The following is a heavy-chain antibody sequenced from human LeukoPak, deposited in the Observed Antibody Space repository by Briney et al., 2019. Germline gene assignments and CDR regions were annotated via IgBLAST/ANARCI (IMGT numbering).Heavy chain of an antibody. CDR3: ARGGFGGSYFFFDY. V-gene: IGHV3-30*03. J-gene: IGHJ4*02. Sequence: GGSLRLSCAASGFAFSSFGMHWVRQAPGKGLEWVAVVSYDESHKYYADSVKGRLTISRDNAKNSLYLQMNSLRAEDTAVYYCARGGFGGSYFFFDYWGQGTLATVSS. CDR2: VSYDESHK. D-gene: IGHD1-26*01. CDR1: GFAFSSFG.